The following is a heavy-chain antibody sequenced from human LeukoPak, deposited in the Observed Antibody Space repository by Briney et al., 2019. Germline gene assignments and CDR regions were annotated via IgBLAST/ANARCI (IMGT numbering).Heavy chain of an antibody. CDR2: INSDGSST. CDR1: GFTFSSYW. Sequence: GGSLRLSCAASGFTFSSYWMHWVRQAPGTGLVWVSRINSDGSSTSYADSVKGRFTISRDNAKNTLYLQMNSLRAEDTAVYYCARDPVWFGNVDIWGQGTMVTVSS. V-gene: IGHV3-74*01. J-gene: IGHJ3*02. CDR3: ARDPVWFGNVDI. D-gene: IGHD3-10*01.